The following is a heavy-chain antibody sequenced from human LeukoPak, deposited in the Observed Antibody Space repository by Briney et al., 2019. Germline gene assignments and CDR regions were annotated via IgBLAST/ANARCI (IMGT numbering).Heavy chain of an antibody. J-gene: IGHJ4*02. CDR1: GFVFSDYS. CDR2: IRGSGSGSGSGM. CDR3: ARDNNWGFDF. V-gene: IGHV3-48*04. Sequence: GGSLRLSCAASGFVFSDYSMNWVRQAPGKGLEWVSNIRGSGSGSGSGMYYADSVKGRFTISRDNAKNSLYLQMSSVRAEDTAFYYCARDNNWGFDFWGQGALVTVSS. D-gene: IGHD7-27*01.